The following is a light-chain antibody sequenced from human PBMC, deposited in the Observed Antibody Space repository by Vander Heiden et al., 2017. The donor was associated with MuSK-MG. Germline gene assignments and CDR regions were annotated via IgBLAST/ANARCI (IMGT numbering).Light chain of an antibody. CDR1: QSISSF. V-gene: IGKV1-39*01. CDR3: QQSYTVPST. CDR2: AAS. Sequence: IQTTQSPSSLSASVGDRVTITSRASQSISSFLNWYQQKPGKAPNLLIYAASTLQSGVPSRFSGSGSGTDFHLTINSLQPEDFAIYYCQQSYTVPSTFGQGTKVEIK. J-gene: IGKJ1*01.